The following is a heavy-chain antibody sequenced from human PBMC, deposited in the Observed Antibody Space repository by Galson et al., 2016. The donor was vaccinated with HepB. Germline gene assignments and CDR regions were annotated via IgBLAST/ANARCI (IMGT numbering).Heavy chain of an antibody. Sequence: SLRLSCAASGFTFSSYAMHWVRQAPGKALELVSDIRSNGDSTNYADSVKGRFTISRDNVKNTLYLQMSSLRAEETAVYYCVRERYYYASRKQFYYFDYWGQGTLVTVAS. D-gene: IGHD3-10*01. J-gene: IGHJ4*02. CDR1: GFTFSSYA. CDR3: VRERYYYASRKQFYYFDY. CDR2: IRSNGDST. V-gene: IGHV3-64D*06.